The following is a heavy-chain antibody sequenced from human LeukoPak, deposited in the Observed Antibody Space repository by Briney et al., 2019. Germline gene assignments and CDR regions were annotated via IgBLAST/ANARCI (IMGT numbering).Heavy chain of an antibody. Sequence: PGRSLRLSCAASGFTFSSYGVHWVRQAPGKGLEWVAVISYDGSNKYYADSVKGRFTISRDNSKNTLYLQMNSLRAEDTAVYYCAKGARYDILTGDYWGQGTLVTVSS. CDR2: ISYDGSNK. CDR1: GFTFSSYG. D-gene: IGHD3-9*01. V-gene: IGHV3-30*18. J-gene: IGHJ4*02. CDR3: AKGARYDILTGDY.